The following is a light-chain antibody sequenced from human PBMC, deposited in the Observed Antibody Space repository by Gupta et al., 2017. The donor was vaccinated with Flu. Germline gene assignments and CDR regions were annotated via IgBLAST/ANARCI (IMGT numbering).Light chain of an antibody. Sequence: EIVLTQSPGTLSLSPGERATLSCWASQSISSYLAWYQQKPGQAPRLLFFDASSRATGIPARFSASGAGTDFTLTISSREPEDCAVYYCQQRSNWPPVFTFGHGTRVEIK. CDR2: DAS. V-gene: IGKV3-11*01. J-gene: IGKJ3*01. CDR1: QSISSY. CDR3: QQRSNWPPVFT.